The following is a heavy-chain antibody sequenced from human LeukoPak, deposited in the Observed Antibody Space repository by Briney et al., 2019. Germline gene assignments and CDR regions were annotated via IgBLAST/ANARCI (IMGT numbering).Heavy chain of an antibody. CDR1: GFTFSSYW. CDR3: ASRRYFDWFSDPYYFDY. D-gene: IGHD3-9*01. J-gene: IGHJ4*02. CDR2: ISSSSSYI. V-gene: IGHV3-21*01. Sequence: PGGSLRLSCAASGFTFSSYWMNWVRQAPGKGLEWVSSISSSSSYIYYADSVKGRFTISRDNAKNSLYLQMNSLRAEDTAVYYCASRRYFDWFSDPYYFDYWGQGTLVTVSS.